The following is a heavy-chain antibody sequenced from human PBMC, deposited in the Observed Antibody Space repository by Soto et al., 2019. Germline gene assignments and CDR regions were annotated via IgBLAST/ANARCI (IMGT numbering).Heavy chain of an antibody. D-gene: IGHD5-18*01. J-gene: IGHJ3*02. CDR3: ARRNSRGAFES. CDR1: GGTFSSSP. CDR2: IVPIFGTA. V-gene: IGHV1-69*15. Sequence: QVQLVQSGAEVKKPGSSVKVSCKASGGTFSSSPLSWVRLAPGQGLECMGNIVPIFGTAKYAQWFQRRVTITADESTRTTYLELTSLRPEDTAIYYCARRNSRGAFESWGQGTMVTVS.